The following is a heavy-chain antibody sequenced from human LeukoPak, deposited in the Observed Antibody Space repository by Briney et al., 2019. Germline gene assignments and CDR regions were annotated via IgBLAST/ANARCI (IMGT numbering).Heavy chain of an antibody. CDR3: ARLRFLEWLSSYGMDV. CDR1: GGSISTYY. V-gene: IGHV4-59*06. J-gene: IGHJ6*02. Sequence: SETLSLTCTVSGGSISTYYWNWIRQPPGKGLEWIGYIYHSGSTYYNPSLKSRVTISADTSKNQFSLKLSSVTAADTAVYYCARLRFLEWLSSYGMDVWGQGTTVTVSS. CDR2: IYHSGST. D-gene: IGHD3-3*01.